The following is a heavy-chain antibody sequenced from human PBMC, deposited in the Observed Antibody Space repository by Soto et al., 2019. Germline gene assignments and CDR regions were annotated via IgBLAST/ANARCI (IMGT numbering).Heavy chain of an antibody. Sequence: QVQLVQSGAEVKKPASSVKVSCKASGGTFSSYAISWVRQAPGQGLEWMGGIIPIFGTANYAQKFHGRVTITADKSTSTAYMELSSLRSEDTAVYYCAREDGGNHPDTFDIWGQGTMVTVSS. V-gene: IGHV1-69*06. CDR1: GGTFSSYA. CDR3: AREDGGNHPDTFDI. D-gene: IGHD2-15*01. J-gene: IGHJ3*02. CDR2: IIPIFGTA.